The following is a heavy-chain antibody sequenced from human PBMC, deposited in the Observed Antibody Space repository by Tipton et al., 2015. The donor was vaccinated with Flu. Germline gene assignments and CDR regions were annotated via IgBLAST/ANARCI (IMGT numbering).Heavy chain of an antibody. CDR3: ASGNFYDSSGYFAF. D-gene: IGHD3-22*01. V-gene: IGHV4-59*01. CDR1: GESISDYY. J-gene: IGHJ4*02. Sequence: TLSLTCTVSGESISDYYWSWIRQSPGKGLEYIGDIYYTGSTTYNPSLKSRVTISVDTSKSQLSLNLYSMTAADTAVYYCASGNFYDSSGYFAFWGQGILVTVSS. CDR2: IYYTGST.